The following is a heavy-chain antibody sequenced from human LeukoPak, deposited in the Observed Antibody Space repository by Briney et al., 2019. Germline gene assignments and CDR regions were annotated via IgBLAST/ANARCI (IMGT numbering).Heavy chain of an antibody. CDR1: GFTFSTYS. V-gene: IGHV3-21*01. D-gene: IGHD5-24*01. Sequence: GGSLRLSCAASGFTFSTYSMNWVRQAPGKGLEWVSSISSNNRYIYYADSVKGRFTISRDNAKNSLYLQMNSLRAEDTAVYYCARNSRDGYTGFDYWGQGTLVTVSS. CDR3: ARNSRDGYTGFDY. J-gene: IGHJ4*02. CDR2: ISSNNRYI.